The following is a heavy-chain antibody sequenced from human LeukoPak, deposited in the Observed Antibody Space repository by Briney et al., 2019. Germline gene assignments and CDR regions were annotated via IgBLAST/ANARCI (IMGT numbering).Heavy chain of an antibody. V-gene: IGHV4-39*01. D-gene: IGHD3-3*01. CDR2: IYYSGST. Sequence: SETLSLTCTVSGGSISSSSYYWGWIRQPPGKGLEWIGSIYYSGSTYYNPSLKSRVTISVDTSKNQFSLKLSSVTAADTAVYYCASDTYDFWSGPPDAFDIWGQGTMVTVSS. CDR3: ASDTYDFWSGPPDAFDI. CDR1: GGSISSSSYY. J-gene: IGHJ3*02.